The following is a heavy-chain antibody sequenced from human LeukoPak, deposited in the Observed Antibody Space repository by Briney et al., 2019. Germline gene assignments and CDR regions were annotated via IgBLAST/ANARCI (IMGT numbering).Heavy chain of an antibody. V-gene: IGHV3-30*02. D-gene: IGHD6-19*01. CDR3: AKVEGNGWPLIY. Sequence: PGGSLRLSCAASGFTFSSSDMHWVRQAPGKGLEWVAFIRYDGTSEYNGDSVKGRFTISRDNSKNTLYVQMNSLRGEDTAVYYCAKVEGNGWPLIYWGQGTLVTVSS. CDR2: IRYDGTSE. CDR1: GFTFSSSD. J-gene: IGHJ4*02.